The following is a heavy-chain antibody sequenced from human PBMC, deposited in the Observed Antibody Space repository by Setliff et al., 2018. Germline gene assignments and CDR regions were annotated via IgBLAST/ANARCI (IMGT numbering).Heavy chain of an antibody. CDR3: ARGGGIVGATAVDY. J-gene: IGHJ4*02. CDR1: GGSFSGYY. V-gene: IGHV4-34*01. D-gene: IGHD1-26*01. Sequence: SETLSLTCAVYGGSFSGYYWSWIRQPPGKGLEWIGEINHSGSTNYNPSLKSRVTISVDTSKNQFSLKLSSVTVADTAVYYCARGGGIVGATAVDYWGQGTLVTVSS. CDR2: INHSGST.